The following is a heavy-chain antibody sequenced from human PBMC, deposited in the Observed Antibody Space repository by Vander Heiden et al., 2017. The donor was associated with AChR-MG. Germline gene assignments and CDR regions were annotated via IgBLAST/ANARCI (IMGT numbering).Heavy chain of an antibody. CDR3: AKVPEISPSIFGVVIHYYGMDV. V-gene: IGHV3-23*01. CDR2: ISGSGGST. J-gene: IGHJ6*02. Sequence: EVQLLESGGGLVQPGGSLRLSCAASGFTFSSYAMSWVRQAPGKGLEWVSAISGSGGSTYYADSVKGRFTISRDNSKNTLYLQMNSLRAEDTAVYYCAKVPEISPSIFGVVIHYYGMDVWGQGTTVTVSS. CDR1: GFTFSSYA. D-gene: IGHD3-3*01.